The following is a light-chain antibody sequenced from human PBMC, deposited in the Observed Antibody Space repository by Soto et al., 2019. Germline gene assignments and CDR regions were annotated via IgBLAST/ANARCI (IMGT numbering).Light chain of an antibody. CDR1: SSDVGYYNY. CDR3: SSHTTSSTQV. CDR2: EVS. Sequence: QSALTQPASVSGSPGQSITISCTGTSSDVGYYNYVSWYQPHPGKVPKLMIYEVSNRPSGVSNRFSGSKSGNTASLTISGLQAEDEADYYCSSHTTSSTQVFGGGTKLTVL. J-gene: IGLJ3*02. V-gene: IGLV2-14*01.